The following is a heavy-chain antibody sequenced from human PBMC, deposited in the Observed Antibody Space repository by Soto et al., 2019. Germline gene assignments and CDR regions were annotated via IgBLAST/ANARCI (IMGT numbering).Heavy chain of an antibody. CDR2: ISGSGGST. Sequence: GRFQLLSNTALSVPCGTFFVRWVRPNTRKGLEWVSVISGSGGSTYYADSVKGRLTISRDNSKDTLYLQMNSLRIEDTAVYYCARDHGSGGSCYFHFDYWGHGSLVPV. CDR3: ARDHGSGGSCYFHFDY. CDR1: SVPCGTFF. V-gene: IGHV3-23*01. D-gene: IGHD2-15*01. J-gene: IGHJ4*01.